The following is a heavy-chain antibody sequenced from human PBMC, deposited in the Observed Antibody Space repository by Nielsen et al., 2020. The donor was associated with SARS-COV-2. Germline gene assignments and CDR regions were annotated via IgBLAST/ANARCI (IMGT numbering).Heavy chain of an antibody. CDR2: INHSGST. V-gene: IGHV4-34*09. Sequence: RQAPGKGLEWIGEINHSGSTSYNPSLKSRVTISLDTSKNQFSLKLSSVTAADTAVYYCARETAMVRGVTTRTYYYYGMDVWGQGTTVTVSS. CDR3: ARETAMVRGVTTRTYYYYGMDV. J-gene: IGHJ6*02. D-gene: IGHD3-10*01.